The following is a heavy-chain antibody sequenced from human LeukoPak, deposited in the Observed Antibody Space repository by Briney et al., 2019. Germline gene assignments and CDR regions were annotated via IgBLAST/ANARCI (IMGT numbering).Heavy chain of an antibody. CDR1: GFTFSSYW. J-gene: IGHJ4*02. CDR2: INSDGSSI. V-gene: IGHV3-74*03. Sequence: GGFLRLSCAASGFTFSSYWMHWVRQAPGKGLVWVSRINSDGSSIAYADSVKGRFSISRDNAKNTLYLQMNSLRVEDTAVYYCAREGRVSGYDFDCWGQGTLVTVSS. D-gene: IGHD5-12*01. CDR3: AREGRVSGYDFDC.